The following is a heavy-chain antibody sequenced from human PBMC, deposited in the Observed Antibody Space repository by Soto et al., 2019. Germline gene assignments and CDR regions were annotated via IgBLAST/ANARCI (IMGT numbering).Heavy chain of an antibody. Sequence: GGSLRLSXAASGFTFSDYYMSWIRQAPGKGLEWVSYISSSSSYTNYADSVKGRFTISRDNAKNSLYLQMNSLRAEDTAVYYCAGQYSSANWFDPWGQGTLVTVSS. CDR2: ISSSSSYT. J-gene: IGHJ5*02. CDR1: GFTFSDYY. CDR3: AGQYSSANWFDP. D-gene: IGHD6-25*01. V-gene: IGHV3-11*06.